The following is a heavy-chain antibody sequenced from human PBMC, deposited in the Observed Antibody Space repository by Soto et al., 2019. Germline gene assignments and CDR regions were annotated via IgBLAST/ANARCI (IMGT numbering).Heavy chain of an antibody. CDR1: GGSISSYY. J-gene: IGHJ6*02. CDR3: ARERIDYYYCGMDV. V-gene: IGHV4-59*01. CDR2: IYYSGST. Sequence: SETLSLTCTVSGGSISSYYWSWIRQPPGKGLEWIGYIYYSGSTNYNPSLKSRVTISVDTSKNQFSLKLSSVTAADTAVYYCARERIDYYYCGMDVWGQGTTVTVSS. D-gene: IGHD3-16*02.